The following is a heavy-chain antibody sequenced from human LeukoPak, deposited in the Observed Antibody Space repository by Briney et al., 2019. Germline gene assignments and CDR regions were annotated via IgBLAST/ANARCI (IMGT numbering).Heavy chain of an antibody. D-gene: IGHD2-8*01. CDR2: ISSDGTII. Sequence: PGGSLRLSCAASGFTVRTYWMSWVRHAPGKGLVWVSRISSDGTIISYADSVKGRFTLSRDTAKNTLYLQMNSLRGEDTAVYYCVREDRILLGNDAFDIWGQGTTVTISS. CDR1: GFTVRTYW. J-gene: IGHJ3*02. CDR3: VREDRILLGNDAFDI. V-gene: IGHV3-74*01.